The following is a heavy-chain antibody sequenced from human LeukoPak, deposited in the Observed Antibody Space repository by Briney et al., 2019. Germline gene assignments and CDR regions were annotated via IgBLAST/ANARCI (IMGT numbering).Heavy chain of an antibody. J-gene: IGHJ4*02. CDR2: IYYSGST. D-gene: IGHD3-9*01. CDR3: AKTYYDILTGYRPFDY. V-gene: IGHV4-31*03. CDR1: GGSINSGGYD. Sequence: SETLSLTCTVSGGSINSGGYDWSWIRQHPGKGLEWIGYIYYSGSTYYNPSLKSRVTISVDTSKNQFSLKLSSVTAADTAVYYCAKTYYDILTGYRPFDYWGQGTLVTVSS.